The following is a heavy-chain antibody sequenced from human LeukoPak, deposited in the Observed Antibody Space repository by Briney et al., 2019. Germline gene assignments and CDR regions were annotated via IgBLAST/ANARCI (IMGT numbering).Heavy chain of an antibody. D-gene: IGHD2-2*01. J-gene: IGHJ5*02. CDR1: GYTFTGYY. Sequence: ASVKVSCKASGYTFTGYYMHWVRQAPGQGLEWMGWINPNSGGTNYAQKFQGRVTMTRDTSISTAYMELSRLRSDDTAVYYCARDQRYCSSTSCQQNWFDPWDQGTLVTVSS. V-gene: IGHV1-2*02. CDR3: ARDQRYCSSTSCQQNWFDP. CDR2: INPNSGGT.